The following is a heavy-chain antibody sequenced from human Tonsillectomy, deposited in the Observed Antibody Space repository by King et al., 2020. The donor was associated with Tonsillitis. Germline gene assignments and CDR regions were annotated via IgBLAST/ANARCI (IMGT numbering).Heavy chain of an antibody. CDR2: SSGSGGTT. CDR1: GFTFRSYA. V-gene: IGHV3-23*04. Sequence: VQLVESGGGLVQPGGSLRLSCAVSGFTFRSYAISWVRQAPGRGLEWVSASSGSGGTTYYADSVKGRFTMSRDNSKNTLYLQMNSLRVEDTAVYYCAKGLVPAALKSYYYYYPMDVWGQGTTVTVSS. CDR3: AKGLVPAALKSYYYYYPMDV. J-gene: IGHJ6*02. D-gene: IGHD2-2*01.